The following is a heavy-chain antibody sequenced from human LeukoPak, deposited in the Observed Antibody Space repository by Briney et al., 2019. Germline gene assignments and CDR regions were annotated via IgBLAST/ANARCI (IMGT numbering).Heavy chain of an antibody. Sequence: GGSLRLSCAASAFTFSSYAMSWVRQAPGKGLEWVSAISGSGGSTYYADSVKGRFTISRDNSKNTLYLQMNSLRAEDTAVYYCARTVVVVAATNGLGDYWGQGTLVTVSS. D-gene: IGHD2-15*01. J-gene: IGHJ4*02. CDR3: ARTVVVVAATNGLGDY. V-gene: IGHV3-23*01. CDR2: ISGSGGST. CDR1: AFTFSSYA.